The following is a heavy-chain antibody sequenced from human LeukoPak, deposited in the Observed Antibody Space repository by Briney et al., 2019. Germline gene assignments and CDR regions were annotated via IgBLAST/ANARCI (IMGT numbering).Heavy chain of an antibody. Sequence: ASVKVSCKVSGYTLTELSMHWVRQAPGKGLEWMGGFDPEDGETIYAQKFQGRVTMTEDTSTDTAYMELRSLRSDDTAVYYCARTGPSYGINWFDPWGQGTLVTVSS. CDR1: GYTLTELS. CDR2: FDPEDGET. CDR3: ARTGPSYGINWFDP. V-gene: IGHV1-24*01. J-gene: IGHJ5*02. D-gene: IGHD4-17*01.